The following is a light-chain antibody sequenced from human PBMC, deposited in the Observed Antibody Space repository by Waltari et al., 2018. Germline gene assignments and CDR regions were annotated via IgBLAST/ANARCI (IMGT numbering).Light chain of an antibody. CDR3: SSYAGGFG. Sequence: QSALTQPRSVSGSPGQSVTISCTGSGSDVGGYTYVPWYQQHPGKAPKLMIYDVSQRPSGVPDRFSGSKSGNTASLTISGLQAEDEADYFCSSYAGGFGFGGGTKLTVL. J-gene: IGLJ2*01. V-gene: IGLV2-11*01. CDR2: DVS. CDR1: GSDVGGYTY.